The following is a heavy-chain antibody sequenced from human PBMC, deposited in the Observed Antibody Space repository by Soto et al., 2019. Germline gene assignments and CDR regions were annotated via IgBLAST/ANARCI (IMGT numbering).Heavy chain of an antibody. D-gene: IGHD6-13*01. V-gene: IGHV3-33*01. CDR2: IWYDGSNK. Sequence: GGSLRLSCAASGFTFSSYGMHWVRQAPGKGLEWVAVIWYDGSNKYYADSVKGRFTISRDNSKNTLYLQMNSLRAEDTAVYYCARDRIAADESWYYYGMDAWGQGTTVTVSS. J-gene: IGHJ6*02. CDR1: GFTFSSYG. CDR3: ARDRIAADESWYYYGMDA.